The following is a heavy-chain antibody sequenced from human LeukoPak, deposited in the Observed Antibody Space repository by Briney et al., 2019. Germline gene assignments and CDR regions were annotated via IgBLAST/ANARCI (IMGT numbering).Heavy chain of an antibody. CDR1: GYTFTSYD. CDR3: ARGLPLAYCGGDCYVGFDY. V-gene: IGHV1-8*01. J-gene: IGHJ4*02. Sequence: ASVKVSCKASGYTFTSYDINWVRQATGQGLEWMGWMNPNSGNTGYAQKFQGRVTMTRNTSISTAYMELSSLRSEDTAVYYCARGLPLAYCGGDCYVGFDYWGQGTLVTVSS. D-gene: IGHD2-21*02. CDR2: MNPNSGNT.